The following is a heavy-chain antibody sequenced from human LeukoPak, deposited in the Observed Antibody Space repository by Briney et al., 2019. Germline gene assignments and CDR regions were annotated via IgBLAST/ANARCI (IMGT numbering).Heavy chain of an antibody. J-gene: IGHJ4*02. D-gene: IGHD2-15*01. V-gene: IGHV4-59*01. CDR1: GGSISSYY. CDR2: IHYTGST. CDR3: ARTRGYCSGGSCYGGFFLDY. Sequence: PSETLSLTCTVSGGSISSYYWSWIRQPPGKGLEWIGYIHYTGSTNYNPSLKSRVTISVDTSKNQFSLKLTSVTAADTAVYYCARTRGYCSGGSCYGGFFLDYWGQGTLVTVSS.